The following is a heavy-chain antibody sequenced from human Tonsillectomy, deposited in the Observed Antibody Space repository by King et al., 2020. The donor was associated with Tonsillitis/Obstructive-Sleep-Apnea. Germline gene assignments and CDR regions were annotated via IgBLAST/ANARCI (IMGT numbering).Heavy chain of an antibody. D-gene: IGHD5-12*01. CDR1: GSTLTDLA. CDR3: ATQQWLRFGGFTFDY. J-gene: IGHJ4*02. Sequence: LVQSGSEVKKPGASVKVSCKVSGSTLTDLAMHWVRQAPGKGLEWMGGFGPDDGETIYAQKFQGRVTFTEDTSADTAYMDLSSLRSEDTAVYYCATQQWLRFGGFTFDYWGQGTLVTVSS. V-gene: IGHV1-24*01. CDR2: FGPDDGET.